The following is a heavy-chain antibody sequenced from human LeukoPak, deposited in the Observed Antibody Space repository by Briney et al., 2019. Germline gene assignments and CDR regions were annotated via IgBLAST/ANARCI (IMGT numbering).Heavy chain of an antibody. CDR1: RFTFSNYA. J-gene: IGHJ6*02. CDR2: ISYDGNNK. D-gene: IGHD2-15*01. V-gene: IGHV3-30-3*01. CDR3: ARGFCSGGNCYSFYYYGMDV. Sequence: PGRSLRLSCAASRFTFSNYAFHWVRQAPGKGLEWVAIISYDGNNKYYADSVKGRFTISRDNSKNTLYLQMSSLRAEDSAVYHCARGFCSGGNCYSFYYYGMDVWGQGTTVTVSS.